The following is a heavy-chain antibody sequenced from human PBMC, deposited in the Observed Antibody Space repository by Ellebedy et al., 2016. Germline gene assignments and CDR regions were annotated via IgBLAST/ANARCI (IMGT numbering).Heavy chain of an antibody. V-gene: IGHV3-21*01. CDR3: ARDGSEWSRDV. CDR1: GFTFSVAG. Sequence: GGSLRLXXAASGFTFSVAGMTWVRQAPGKGLEWVATIVFSGTAAYYSDSVKGRFIISRDNVKNSLFLQMNSLRVEDTAVYYCARDGSEWSRDVWGQGTLVTVS. CDR2: IVFSGTAA. D-gene: IGHD3-3*01. J-gene: IGHJ4*02.